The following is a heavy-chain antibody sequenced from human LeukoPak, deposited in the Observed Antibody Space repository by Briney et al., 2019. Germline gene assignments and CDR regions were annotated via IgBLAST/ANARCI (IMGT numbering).Heavy chain of an antibody. J-gene: IGHJ5*02. CDR2: ISAYNGNT. CDR1: GYRFNNYG. D-gene: IGHD2-2*01. Sequence: ASVKVSCKASGYRFNNYGINWVRQAPGQGLEWMGWISAYNGNTKFARKFQGRVTLTTDTSTSTLYMALRSLRSDDTAVYYCARDHGSRFDSNIRTGFDPWGQGTLVTVSS. V-gene: IGHV1-18*01. CDR3: ARDHGSRFDSNIRTGFDP.